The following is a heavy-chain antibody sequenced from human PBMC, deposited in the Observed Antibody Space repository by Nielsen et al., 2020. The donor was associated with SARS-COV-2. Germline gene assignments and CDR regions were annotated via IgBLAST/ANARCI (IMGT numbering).Heavy chain of an antibody. CDR3: ARSIAAAGNYHYYYGMDV. CDR2: ISSSSSYI. V-gene: IGHV3-21*04. D-gene: IGHD6-13*01. J-gene: IGHJ6*02. CDR1: GLTFSSYS. Sequence: GGSLRLSCAASGLTFSSYSMNWVRQAPGKGLEWVSSISSSSSYIYYADSVKGRFTISRDNAKNSLYLQMNSLRAGDTAVYYCARSIAAAGNYHYYYGMDVWGQGTTVTVSS.